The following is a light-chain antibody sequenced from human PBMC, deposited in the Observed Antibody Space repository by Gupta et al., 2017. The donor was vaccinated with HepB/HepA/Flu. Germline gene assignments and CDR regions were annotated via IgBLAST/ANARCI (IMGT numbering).Light chain of an antibody. CDR2: HDD. CDR3: QVWDSSSSLVV. J-gene: IGLJ2*01. Sequence: YVLTQPPSVSVAPGKTARITCGGDNLSTKNVHWYQQKPGQAPVLVVYHDDVRPSEIPERFSGSNSGKTATLTISRVEVGDEADYHCQVWDSSSSLVVFGGGTKLTVL. V-gene: IGLV3-21*03. CDR1: NLSTKN.